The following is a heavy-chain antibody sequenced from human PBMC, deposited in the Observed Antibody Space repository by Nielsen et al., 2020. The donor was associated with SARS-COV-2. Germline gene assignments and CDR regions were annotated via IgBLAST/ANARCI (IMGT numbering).Heavy chain of an antibody. Sequence: GASLRLSCEASRFTFSSYDMHWVRHPTGKGLEWVSTISTAGDTFYPGSVKGRFTISRENAKNSLYLQMNSLRAGDTAVYYCARAPPSGYHYDFSGYYGSLDYWGQGTLVSVSS. CDR1: RFTFSSYD. CDR3: ARAPPSGYHYDFSGYYGSLDY. D-gene: IGHD3-22*01. J-gene: IGHJ4*02. V-gene: IGHV3-13*01. CDR2: ISTAGDT.